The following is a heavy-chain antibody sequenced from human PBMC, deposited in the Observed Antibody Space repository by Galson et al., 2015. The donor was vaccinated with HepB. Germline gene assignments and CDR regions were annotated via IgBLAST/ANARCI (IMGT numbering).Heavy chain of an antibody. J-gene: IGHJ4*02. CDR1: GFTFSSYA. CDR2: ISYDGSNK. CDR3: ARAWGYGSGSNSPY. Sequence: SLRLSCAASGFTFSSYAMHWVRQAPGKGLEWVAVISYDGSNKYYADSVKGRFTISRDNSKNTLYLQMNSLRAEDTAVYYCARAWGYGSGSNSPYWGQGTLVTVSS. V-gene: IGHV3-30-3*01. D-gene: IGHD3-10*01.